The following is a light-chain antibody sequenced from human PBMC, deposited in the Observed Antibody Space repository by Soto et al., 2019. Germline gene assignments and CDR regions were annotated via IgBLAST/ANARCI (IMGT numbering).Light chain of an antibody. CDR3: QQYYTTPYT. CDR2: WSS. J-gene: IGKJ2*01. Sequence: VVTQFPDSLTVSLGERAAIDCKSSHSLLYNSSHYLAWYHQKPGQPPKLLIYWSSTRESGVPARFSGSGSGTNFTLTISGLQAEDAAVYYCQQYYTTPYTFGQGTKLAI. V-gene: IGKV4-1*01. CDR1: HSLLYNSSHY.